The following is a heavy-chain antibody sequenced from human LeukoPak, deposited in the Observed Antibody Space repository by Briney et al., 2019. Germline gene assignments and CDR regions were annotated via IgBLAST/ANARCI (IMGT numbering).Heavy chain of an antibody. CDR3: AKLAHFRVTSLIFFDY. D-gene: IGHD4-11*01. Sequence: GGSLRLSCAASGFTFSSYAMSWVRQAPGKGLEWVSAISGSGGSIYYADSVKGRFTISRDNSKNTLYLQMNSLRAEDTAVYYCAKLAHFRVTSLIFFDYWGQGTLVTVSS. CDR1: GFTFSSYA. CDR2: ISGSGGSI. V-gene: IGHV3-23*01. J-gene: IGHJ4*02.